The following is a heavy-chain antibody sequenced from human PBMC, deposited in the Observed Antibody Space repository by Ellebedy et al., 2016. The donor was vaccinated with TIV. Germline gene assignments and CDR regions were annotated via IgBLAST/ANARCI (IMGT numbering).Heavy chain of an antibody. CDR1: GYTFTHYG. Sequence: AASVKVSCKASGYTFTHYGIIWVRQPPGQGLEWMGSITAYNGNRNYAQKIQGRVTLTTDTSTRTAYMELRSLRSDDTAMYYCARYRLGEGGGYEFFDYWGQGTLVTVSS. V-gene: IGHV1-18*04. CDR3: ARYRLGEGGGYEFFDY. D-gene: IGHD5-12*01. J-gene: IGHJ4*02. CDR2: ITAYNGNR.